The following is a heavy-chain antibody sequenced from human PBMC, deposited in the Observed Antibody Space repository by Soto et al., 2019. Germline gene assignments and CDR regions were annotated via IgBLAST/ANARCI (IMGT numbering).Heavy chain of an antibody. CDR1: GYRFTSYW. D-gene: IGHD3-22*01. CDR3: ARLGYYYDSSGSYSGYFDY. V-gene: IGHV5-51*01. J-gene: IGHJ4*02. Sequence: ESLKISCKGSGYRFTSYWIGWVRQMPGKGLEWMGIIYPGDSDTRYSPSFQGQVTISADKSISTAYLQWSSLKASDTAMYYCARLGYYYDSSGSYSGYFDYWGQGTLVTVSS. CDR2: IYPGDSDT.